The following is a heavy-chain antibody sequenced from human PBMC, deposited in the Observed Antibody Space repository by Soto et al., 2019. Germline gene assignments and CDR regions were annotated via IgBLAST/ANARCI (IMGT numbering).Heavy chain of an antibody. D-gene: IGHD3-22*01. CDR3: ARDLHYYDSSGYCDD. CDR2: ISAYNGNT. J-gene: IGHJ4*02. CDR1: GYTFTSYG. Sequence: QGQLVQSGAEVKKPGASVKVSCKASGYTFTSYGISWVRQDPGQGLEWMGWISAYNGNTNYAQKLQGRVTMTTDTSTSTAYMELMSLRSDDTAVYYCARDLHYYDSSGYCDDWGQGTLVTVSS. V-gene: IGHV1-18*01.